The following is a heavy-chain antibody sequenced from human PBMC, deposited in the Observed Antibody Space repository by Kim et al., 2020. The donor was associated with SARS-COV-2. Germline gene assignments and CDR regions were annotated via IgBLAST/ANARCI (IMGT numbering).Heavy chain of an antibody. Sequence: SETLSLTCTVSGGSISSYYWSWIRQPPGKGLEWIGYIYYSGSTNYNPSLKSLVTISVDTSKNQFSLKLSSVTAADTAVYYCAGVTYYDFWSGYPDVWGQGTTVTVSS. V-gene: IGHV4-59*01. CDR3: AGVTYYDFWSGYPDV. CDR1: GGSISSYY. D-gene: IGHD3-3*01. CDR2: IYYSGST. J-gene: IGHJ6*02.